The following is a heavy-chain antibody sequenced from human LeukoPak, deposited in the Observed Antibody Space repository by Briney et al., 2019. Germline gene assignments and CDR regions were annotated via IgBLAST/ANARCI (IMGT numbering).Heavy chain of an antibody. CDR3: ATVLPYYYGSGSSFDY. V-gene: IGHV1-24*01. CDR2: FDPEDGET. Sequence: ASVKVSCKVSGYTLTELSMHWVRQAPGKGLEWMGGFDPEDGETIYAQKFQGRVTMTEDTSTDTAYMELSSLRSEDTAVYYCATVLPYYYGSGSSFDYWGQGTLVTVSS. J-gene: IGHJ4*02. D-gene: IGHD3-10*01. CDR1: GYTLTELS.